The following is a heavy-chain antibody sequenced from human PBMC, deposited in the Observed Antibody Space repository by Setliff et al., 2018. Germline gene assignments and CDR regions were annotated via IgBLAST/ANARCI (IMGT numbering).Heavy chain of an antibody. Sequence: PSETLSLTCTVSGGSISSGTYYWGWIRQPPGKGLEWIGSIHYSGSTYYNPSLKSRVTVSVDTSKNQFSLKLSSVTAADTAVYYCAKHDGRSSSDYWGQGTLVTVSS. CDR1: GGSISSGTYY. CDR3: AKHDGRSSSDY. V-gene: IGHV4-39*01. CDR2: IHYSGST. D-gene: IGHD6-6*01. J-gene: IGHJ4*02.